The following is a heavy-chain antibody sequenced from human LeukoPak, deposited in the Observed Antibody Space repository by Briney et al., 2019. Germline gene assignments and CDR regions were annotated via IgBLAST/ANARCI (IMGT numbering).Heavy chain of an antibody. D-gene: IGHD3-9*01. Sequence: GASVKVSCKASGGTFSSYAISWMRQAPGQGLEWMGGIIPIFGTANYAQKFQGRVTITADESTSTAYMELSSLRSEDTAVYYCARGSYPYYDILTGYMYFDYWGQGTLVTVSS. V-gene: IGHV1-69*13. CDR1: GGTFSSYA. CDR3: ARGSYPYYDILTGYMYFDY. J-gene: IGHJ4*02. CDR2: IIPIFGTA.